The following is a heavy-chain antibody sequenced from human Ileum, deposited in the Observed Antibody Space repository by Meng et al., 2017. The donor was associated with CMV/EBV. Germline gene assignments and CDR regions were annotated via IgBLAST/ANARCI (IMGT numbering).Heavy chain of an antibody. CDR2: IFRDDYSA. D-gene: IGHD7-27*01. CDR3: LRDRPHWE. V-gene: IGHV3-74*01. CDR1: GFTFTTYY. J-gene: IGHJ4*02. Sequence: GESLKISCAASGFTFTTYYIHWVRQAPGKGLEWVTHIFRDDYSARYAESVKGRFTVSRDNANNRVYLQMNSLRVDDTAVYYCLRDRPHWERGQGTLVTVSS.